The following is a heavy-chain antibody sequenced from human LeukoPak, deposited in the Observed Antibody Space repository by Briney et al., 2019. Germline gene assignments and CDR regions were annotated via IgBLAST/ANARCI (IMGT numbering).Heavy chain of an antibody. V-gene: IGHV4-61*02. Sequence: KTSQTLSLTCTVSGGSISSGSYYWSWIRQPAGKGLEWIGRIYSSGSTNYNPSLKSRVTISLDTSKNQFSLKLSSVTAADTAVYYCAREGSRGFWSGPVYYFDYWGQGTLVTVSS. J-gene: IGHJ4*02. CDR1: GGSISSGSYY. CDR2: IYSSGST. CDR3: AREGSRGFWSGPVYYFDY. D-gene: IGHD3-3*01.